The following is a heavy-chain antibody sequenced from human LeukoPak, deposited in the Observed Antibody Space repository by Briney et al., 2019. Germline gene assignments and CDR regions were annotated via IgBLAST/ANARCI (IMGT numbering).Heavy chain of an antibody. D-gene: IGHD5-24*01. V-gene: IGHV3-30*03. CDR1: GFTFSSYG. CDR3: ASSRDGYGLGY. Sequence: PGGSLRLSCAASGFTFSSYGMHWVRQAPGKGLEWVAVISYDGSNKYYADSVKGRFTISRDNSKNTLYLQMNSLRAEDTAVSYCASSRDGYGLGYWGQGTLVTVSS. CDR2: ISYDGSNK. J-gene: IGHJ4*02.